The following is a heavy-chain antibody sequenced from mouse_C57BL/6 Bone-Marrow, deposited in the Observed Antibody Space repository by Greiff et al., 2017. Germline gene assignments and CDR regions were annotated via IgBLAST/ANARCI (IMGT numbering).Heavy chain of an antibody. CDR1: GFTFTDYY. CDR3: ARNGGITTGVARGYAMDY. D-gene: IGHD1-1*01. CDR2: IRNKANGYTT. V-gene: IGHV7-3*01. J-gene: IGHJ4*01. Sequence: EVQLVESGGGLVQPGGSLSLSCAASGFTFTDYYMSWVRQPPGKALEWLGFIRNKANGYTTEYSASVKGRFTISRDNSQSILYLQMNALRAEDSATYYCARNGGITTGVARGYAMDYWGQGTSVTVSS.